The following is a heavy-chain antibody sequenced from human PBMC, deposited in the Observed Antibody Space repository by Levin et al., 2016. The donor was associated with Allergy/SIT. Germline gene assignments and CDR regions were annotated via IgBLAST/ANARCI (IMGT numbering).Heavy chain of an antibody. D-gene: IGHD2-8*02. Sequence: GESLKISCTASGFNFADHAMSWVRQAPGKGLEWLSLIRSKNYGGTIDYAASVKGRFSISRDDSKSIAYLQMNSLKTDDTAVYYCTRERYSWEGEHYWGQGTLVTVSS. V-gene: IGHV3-49*04. CDR3: TRERYSWEGEHY. J-gene: IGHJ4*02. CDR2: IRSKNYGGTI. CDR1: GFNFADHA.